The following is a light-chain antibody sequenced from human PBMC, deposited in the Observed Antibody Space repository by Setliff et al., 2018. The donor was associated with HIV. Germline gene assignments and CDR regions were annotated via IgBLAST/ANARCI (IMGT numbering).Light chain of an antibody. CDR2: EVS. Sequence: QCGLTQPASVCGSPGQSITISCTGTSSNVGSYNLVSWYQQYAGDAPNLLIFEVSKRPSGVSHRFSASKSGNTASLTISGLQAEDEADYYCCSYAGSTTYVFGTGTKVTVL. CDR3: CSYAGSTTYV. J-gene: IGLJ1*01. V-gene: IGLV2-23*02. CDR1: SSNVGSYNL.